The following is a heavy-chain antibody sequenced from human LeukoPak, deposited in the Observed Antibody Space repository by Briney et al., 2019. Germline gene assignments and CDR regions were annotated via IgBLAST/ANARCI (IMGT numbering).Heavy chain of an antibody. Sequence: SETLSLTCSVSGGSINSYYWGWVRQPAGKGLEWIGRIYNIGTTHYSPSLKSRLTMSIDTSKNQFSLKLRSVTAADTAVYYCGRQVYTASYYFVDYWSQGT. D-gene: IGHD3-10*01. CDR1: GGSINSYY. J-gene: IGHJ4*02. V-gene: IGHV4-4*07. CDR3: GRQVYTASYYFVDY. CDR2: IYNIGTT.